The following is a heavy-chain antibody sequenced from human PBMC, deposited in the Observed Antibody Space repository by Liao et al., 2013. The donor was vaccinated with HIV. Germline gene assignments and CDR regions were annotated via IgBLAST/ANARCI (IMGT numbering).Heavy chain of an antibody. CDR2: IYYGGST. CDR1: GGSFTTHY. V-gene: IGHV4-59*11. D-gene: IGHD3-3*01. J-gene: IGHJ5*02. CDR3: ARDTNFWSGSGGVDL. Sequence: QVQLQESGPGLVKPSETLSLTCTVSGGSFTTHYWTWIRQPPGKGLEWIGNIYYGGSTSYNASLRSRVTISMDTSKTQFSLTLISVTGADTAVYYCARDTNFWSGSGGVDLWGQGTLVTVS.